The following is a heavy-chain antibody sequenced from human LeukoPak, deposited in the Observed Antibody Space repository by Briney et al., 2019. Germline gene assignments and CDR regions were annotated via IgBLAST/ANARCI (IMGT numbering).Heavy chain of an antibody. CDR1: GGSISSGGYY. CDR3: ARRGGTRYFDWLPPANWFDP. D-gene: IGHD3-9*01. V-gene: IGHV4-31*03. CDR2: IYYSGST. J-gene: IGHJ5*02. Sequence: SETLSLTCTVSGGSISSGGYYWSWIRQLPGKGLEWIGYIYYSGSTYYNPSLKSRVTISADTSKNQFSLNLSSVTAADTAVYYCARRGGTRYFDWLPPANWFDPWGQGTLVTVSS.